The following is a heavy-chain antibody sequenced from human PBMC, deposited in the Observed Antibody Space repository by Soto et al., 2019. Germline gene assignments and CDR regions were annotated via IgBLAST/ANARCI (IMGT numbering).Heavy chain of an antibody. V-gene: IGHV4-34*01. CDR1: GGSFSGYY. D-gene: IGHD2-2*01. Sequence: SETLSLTCAVYGGSFSGYYWSWIRQPPGKGLEWIGEINHSGSTNYNPSLKSRVTISVDTSKNQFSLKLSSVTAADTAVYYCARGRGCSSTSCFYYYYYMDVWGKGTTVTVSS. J-gene: IGHJ6*03. CDR2: INHSGST. CDR3: ARGRGCSSTSCFYYYYYMDV.